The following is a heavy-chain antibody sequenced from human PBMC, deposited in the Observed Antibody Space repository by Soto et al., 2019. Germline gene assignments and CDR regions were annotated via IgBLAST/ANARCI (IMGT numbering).Heavy chain of an antibody. CDR2: ISYDGSYK. J-gene: IGHJ4*02. Sequence: QVQLVESGGGVVQPGRSLRLSCSASGFTFSSYGMHWVRQAPGKGLEWVAVISYDGSYKYYADSVKGRFTISRDNSKNTLYLQMNSLRAEDTAVYYCAKWNGGFDYWGQGTLVTVSS. V-gene: IGHV3-30*18. CDR3: AKWNGGFDY. D-gene: IGHD3-16*01. CDR1: GFTFSSYG.